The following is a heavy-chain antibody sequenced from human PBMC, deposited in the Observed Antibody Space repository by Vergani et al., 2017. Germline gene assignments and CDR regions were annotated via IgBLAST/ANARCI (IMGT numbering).Heavy chain of an antibody. CDR1: GGTFSSYT. CDR3: ARDEGSYDYAFDI. D-gene: IGHD3-3*01. Sequence: QVQLVQSGAEVKKPGSSVKVSCKASGGTFSSYTISWVRQAPGQGLEWMGRIIPILGIANYAQKFQGRVTITADKSTSTAYMELSSLRSEETAVYYCARDEGSYDYAFDIWGQGRMVTVSS. CDR2: IIPILGIA. J-gene: IGHJ3*02. V-gene: IGHV1-69*04.